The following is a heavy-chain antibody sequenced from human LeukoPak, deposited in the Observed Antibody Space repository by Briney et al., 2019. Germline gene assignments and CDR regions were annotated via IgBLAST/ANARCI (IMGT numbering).Heavy chain of an antibody. CDR3: ARDGYSSGWTHVDY. CDR1: GGSISSYY. Sequence: SETLSLTCTVSGGSISSYYWGWIRQPPGKGLEWIGSIYHSGSTYYNPSLKSRVTLSVDTSKKQFSLKLTSVAAADTAVYYCARDGYSSGWTHVDYWGQGTLVTVSS. CDR2: IYHSGST. V-gene: IGHV4-39*07. J-gene: IGHJ4*02. D-gene: IGHD6-19*01.